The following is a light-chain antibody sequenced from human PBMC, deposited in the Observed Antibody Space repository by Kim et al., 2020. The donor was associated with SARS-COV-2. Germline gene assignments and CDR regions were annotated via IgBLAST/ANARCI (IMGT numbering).Light chain of an antibody. J-gene: IGLJ3*02. CDR1: SSDVGGYNY. Sequence: QSALTQPPSASGSHGQSVTISCTGTSSDVGGYNYVSWYQQHRGKAPKLMIYEVSKRPSGVPDRFSGSKSGNTASLTVSGLQAEDEADYYCSSYAGSNNLVFGGGTQLTVL. CDR2: EVS. CDR3: SSYAGSNNLV. V-gene: IGLV2-8*01.